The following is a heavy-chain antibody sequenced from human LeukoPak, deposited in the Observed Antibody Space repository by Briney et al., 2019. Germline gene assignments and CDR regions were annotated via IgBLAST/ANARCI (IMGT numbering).Heavy chain of an antibody. CDR2: IHSNSGGE. V-gene: IGHV1-2*06. D-gene: IGHD6-6*01. Sequence: ASVQVSCKASGYTFTAHYIHWARQAPGQGLEWMGQIHSNSGGEKYAQKFQGRVTVLRDTSINTIYMELTSLTSDDAAVYYCAREPYSSSSDRHGRTFDYWGQGTLVTVSS. J-gene: IGHJ4*02. CDR3: AREPYSSSSDRHGRTFDY. CDR1: GYTFTAHY.